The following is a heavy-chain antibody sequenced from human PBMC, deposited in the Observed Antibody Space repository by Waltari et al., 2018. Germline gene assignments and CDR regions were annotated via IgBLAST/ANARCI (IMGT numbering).Heavy chain of an antibody. CDR3: AKANRHSGQDNWFDP. CDR1: GFIFSNYG. J-gene: IGHJ5*02. CDR2: ISFDGLDK. Sequence: QGQLVESGGGVVQPGRSLRHTCTASGFIFSNYGMHWVRQAPGKGLEWVAVISFDGLDKRYADSVKGRFTISRDNSKNTLFLELNSLTTDDTGVYFCAKANRHSGQDNWFDPWGHGAPVTVSS. V-gene: IGHV3-30*18. D-gene: IGHD2-15*01.